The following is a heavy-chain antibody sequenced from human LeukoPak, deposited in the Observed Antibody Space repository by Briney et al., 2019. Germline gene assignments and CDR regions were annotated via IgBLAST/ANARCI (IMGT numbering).Heavy chain of an antibody. J-gene: IGHJ6*04. CDR3: ARGIWDCSGGSCYSDYYYGMDV. D-gene: IGHD2-15*01. Sequence: GASVKVSCKASGGTFSSYAISWVRQAPGQGLEWMGGIIPIFGTANYAQKFQGRVTITADESTSTAYMELSSLRSEDTAAYYCARGIWDCSGGSCYSDYYYGMDVWGKGTTVTVSS. CDR2: IIPIFGTA. V-gene: IGHV1-69*13. CDR1: GGTFSSYA.